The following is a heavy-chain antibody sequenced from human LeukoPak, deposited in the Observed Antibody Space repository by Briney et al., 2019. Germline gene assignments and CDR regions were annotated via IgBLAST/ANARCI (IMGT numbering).Heavy chain of an antibody. Sequence: GGSLRLSCAASGFTFSIYGMHWVRQAPGKGLEWVAVISYDGSNKYYADSVKGRFTISRDNSKNTLYLQMNSLRAEDTAVYYCAKDEIVVVPAAPDYWDQGTLVTVSS. CDR1: GFTFSIYG. J-gene: IGHJ4*02. D-gene: IGHD2-2*01. CDR3: AKDEIVVVPAAPDY. CDR2: ISYDGSNK. V-gene: IGHV3-30*18.